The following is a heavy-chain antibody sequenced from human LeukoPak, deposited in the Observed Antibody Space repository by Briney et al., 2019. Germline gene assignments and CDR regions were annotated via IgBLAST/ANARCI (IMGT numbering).Heavy chain of an antibody. J-gene: IGHJ4*02. CDR3: ARGGESRAVAVTGIGY. Sequence: GGSPRLSCAASGFTFSTYWMHWVRQAPGKGLVWVSRINTDGISTSYADSVKGRFTISRDNAKNTLYLQMNSLRAEDTAVYYCARGGESRAVAVTGIGYWGQGTLVTVSS. CDR1: GFTFSTYW. CDR2: INTDGIST. D-gene: IGHD6-19*01. V-gene: IGHV3-74*01.